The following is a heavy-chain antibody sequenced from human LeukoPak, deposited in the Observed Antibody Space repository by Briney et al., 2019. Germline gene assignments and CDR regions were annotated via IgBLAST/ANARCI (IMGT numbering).Heavy chain of an antibody. Sequence: PGGSLRLSCAASGFTFSSYAMSWVRQAPGKGLEWVSAISGSGGSTYYADSVKGRFTISRDNSKNTLYLQMNSLRAEDTAVYYCAKKRVGSSTSPKLYYYYYYGMDVWGQGTTVTVSS. V-gene: IGHV3-23*01. CDR3: AKKRVGSSTSPKLYYYYYYGMDV. J-gene: IGHJ6*02. CDR1: GFTFSSYA. CDR2: ISGSGGST. D-gene: IGHD2-2*01.